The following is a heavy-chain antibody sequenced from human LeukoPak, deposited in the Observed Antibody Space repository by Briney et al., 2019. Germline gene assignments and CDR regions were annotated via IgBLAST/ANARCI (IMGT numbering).Heavy chain of an antibody. CDR2: IYTSGST. Sequence: PSQTLSLTCTVSGGSISSGSYYWSWIRQPAGKGLEWNGRIYTSGSTNYNPSLKSRVTISVDTSKNQFSLKLSSVTAADTAVYYCARGRGSYYGYWGQGTLVTVSS. J-gene: IGHJ4*02. D-gene: IGHD1-26*01. CDR1: GGSISSGSYY. CDR3: ARGRGSYYGY. V-gene: IGHV4-61*02.